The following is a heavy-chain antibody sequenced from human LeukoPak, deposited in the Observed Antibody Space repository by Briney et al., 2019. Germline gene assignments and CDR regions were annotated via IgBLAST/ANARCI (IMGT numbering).Heavy chain of an antibody. J-gene: IGHJ5*02. CDR3: ARPPYSTGFGGYWFDP. D-gene: IGHD6-19*01. CDR2: INHSGST. V-gene: IGHV4-34*01. CDR1: GGSFSGYY. Sequence: SETLSLTCAVYGGSFSGYYWSWIRQPPGKGLEWIGEINHSGSTNYNPSLKSRVTISVDTSKNQFSLKLNSVTAADTAVYYCARPPYSTGFGGYWFDPWGQGTLVTVSS.